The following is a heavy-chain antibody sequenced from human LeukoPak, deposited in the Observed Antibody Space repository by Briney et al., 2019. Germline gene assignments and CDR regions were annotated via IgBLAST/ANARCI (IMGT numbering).Heavy chain of an antibody. V-gene: IGHV1-2*02. CDR3: ARGLGYCSTPDCPARVFCFDY. D-gene: IGHD2-15*01. Sequence: GASVKVSCKASEYTFTGYYLHWVRQAPGQGLEWMGWINPNSGATNYAQNFQGRVTMTRDTSISTAYMELSRLRSDDTAVYYCARGLGYCSTPDCPARVFCFDYWGQGTLVTVSS. J-gene: IGHJ4*02. CDR1: EYTFTGYY. CDR2: INPNSGAT.